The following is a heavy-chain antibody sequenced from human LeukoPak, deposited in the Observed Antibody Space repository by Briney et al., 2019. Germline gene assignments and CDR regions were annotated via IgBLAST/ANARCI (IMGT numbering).Heavy chain of an antibody. D-gene: IGHD6-13*01. CDR3: LLCSSSWPIGPVDC. J-gene: IGHJ4*02. Sequence: SETVSLTRTVSGGSISRYYWSWVRQPAGKGLEWIGRIYTSGSTNYNPSLKSRVTMSVDTSKNQFSLKLSSVTAADTAVYYGLLCSSSWPIGPVDCLREGTLVTDSP. V-gene: IGHV4-4*07. CDR2: IYTSGST. CDR1: GGSISRYY.